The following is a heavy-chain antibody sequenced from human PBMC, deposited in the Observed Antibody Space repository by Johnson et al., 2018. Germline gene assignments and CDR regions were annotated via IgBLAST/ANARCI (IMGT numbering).Heavy chain of an antibody. CDR2: INHYGRT. CDR1: DGSFSDYY. J-gene: IGHJ6*03. Sequence: QVQLQQWGAGLLKPSETLSLTCAVSDGSFSDYYWFWIRQPPGKGLEWIGEINHYGRTNYHPSLKSRLTISLDTSKNQFSLRLNSVTVADTAVYYCARGFNYMDVWGKGTTVTVSS. CDR3: ARGFNYMDV. V-gene: IGHV4-34*01.